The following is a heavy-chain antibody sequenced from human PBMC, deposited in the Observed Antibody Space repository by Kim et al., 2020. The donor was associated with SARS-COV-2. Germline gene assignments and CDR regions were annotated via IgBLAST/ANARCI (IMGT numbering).Heavy chain of an antibody. V-gene: IGHV1-3*01. CDR1: GYTFTSYA. J-gene: IGHJ5*02. CDR2: INAGNGNT. CDR3: ARGGVNIVVVPAAVLDNTWFYP. Sequence: ASVKVSCKASGYTFTSYAMHWVRQAPGQRLEWMGWINAGNGNTKYSQKFQGRVTITRDTSASTAYMELSSLRSEDTAVYYCARGGVNIVVVPAAVLDNTWFYPWSQGTLVTVYS. D-gene: IGHD2-2*01.